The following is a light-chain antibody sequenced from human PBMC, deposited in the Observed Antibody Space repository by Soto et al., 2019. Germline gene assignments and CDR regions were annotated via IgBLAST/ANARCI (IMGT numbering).Light chain of an antibody. CDR2: WAS. V-gene: IGKV4-1*01. CDR1: QSVLYSSNNKNY. CDR3: QQYYSTPLT. J-gene: IGKJ4*01. Sequence: DIVMTQSPDSLAGSLGERDTITCKSTQSVLYSSNNKNYLAWYQQKPGQPPKLLIYWASTRESGVPDRFSGSGSATDFILIISSLQAEDVAVYYCQQYYSTPLTFGGGTKVEIK.